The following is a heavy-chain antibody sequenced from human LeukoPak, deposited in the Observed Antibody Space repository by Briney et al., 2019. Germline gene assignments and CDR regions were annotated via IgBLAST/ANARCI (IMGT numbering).Heavy chain of an antibody. Sequence: GASVKVPCKASGYTFSTYYMHWVRQAPGQGLEWMGIINPSGGSTRNAQKFQGRVTMTRDTYTSTVYMELTSLRSEDTAVYYCARAGYCSGGSCYFDYWGQGTVVTVSS. CDR1: GYTFSTYY. D-gene: IGHD2-15*01. CDR2: INPSGGST. CDR3: ARAGYCSGGSCYFDY. V-gene: IGHV1-46*01. J-gene: IGHJ4*02.